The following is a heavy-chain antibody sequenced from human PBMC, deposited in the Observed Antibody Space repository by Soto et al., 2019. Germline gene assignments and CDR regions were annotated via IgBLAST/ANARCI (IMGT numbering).Heavy chain of an antibody. V-gene: IGHV4-39*01. D-gene: IGHD2-8*01. CDR2: IYYSGST. J-gene: IGHJ4*02. CDR3: ARGTVYAPTGY. CDR1: GGSISSSSYY. Sequence: SETLSLTCTVSGGSISSSSYYWGWIRQPPGKGLEWIGSIYYSGSTYYNPSLKSRVTISVDTSKNQFSLKLSSVTAADTAVYYCARGTVYAPTGYWGQGTLVTVSS.